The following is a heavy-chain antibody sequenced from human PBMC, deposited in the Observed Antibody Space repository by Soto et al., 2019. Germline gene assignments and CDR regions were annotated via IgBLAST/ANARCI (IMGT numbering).Heavy chain of an antibody. Sequence: QIHLVQSGGEVKKPGASVKVSCKTSGYTFTTYGISWVRQAPGQGLEWMGWITPFNDNTNYAQNLQGKVTITTDTSTNTAYLELSSLTSDDTAVYYFAKTDKDEYVPPLDNWGQVTLVTVTA. CDR2: ITPFNDNT. J-gene: IGHJ4*02. D-gene: IGHD3-16*01. CDR1: GYTFTTYG. V-gene: IGHV1-18*01. CDR3: AKTDKDEYVPPLDN.